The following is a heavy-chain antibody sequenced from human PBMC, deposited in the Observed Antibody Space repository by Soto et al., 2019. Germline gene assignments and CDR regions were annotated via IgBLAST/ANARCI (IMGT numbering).Heavy chain of an antibody. J-gene: IGHJ5*02. D-gene: IGHD2-15*01. CDR2: INPDNGNT. V-gene: IGHV1-3*01. Sequence: QVQRVQSGAEVKKPGASVKISCKASGYTFTRYTMNWVRQAPGQRLERMGWINPDNGNTKSSQKFQDRVTITRDTSASTAYMDLSSLRSEDTAVYYCARGIATGQLDPWGQGTLVTVSS. CDR1: GYTFTRYT. CDR3: ARGIATGQLDP.